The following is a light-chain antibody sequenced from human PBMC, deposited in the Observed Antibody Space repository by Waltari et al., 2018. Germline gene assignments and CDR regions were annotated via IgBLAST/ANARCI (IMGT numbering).Light chain of an antibody. Sequence: EIVLTQSPGSVSSSPGERVTLSCRARQSVSRALAWYQQTPGQAPRLLIFGASNRATGIPDRFSGSGSETDFSLTISRLEPEDFAVYYCQHYVRLPATFGRGTKVEIK. CDR2: GAS. CDR3: QHYVRLPAT. CDR1: QSVSRA. V-gene: IGKV3-20*01. J-gene: IGKJ1*01.